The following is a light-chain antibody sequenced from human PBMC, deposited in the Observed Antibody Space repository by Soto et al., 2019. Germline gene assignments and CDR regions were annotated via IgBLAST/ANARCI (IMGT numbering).Light chain of an antibody. V-gene: IGLV2-14*01. J-gene: IGLJ1*01. CDR3: SSYKSSGNYV. CDR2: DVS. CDR1: SSDVGAYNC. Sequence: QSALTQPASVSGSPGQSIAISCTGTSSDVGAYNCVSWYQQHPDKAPKLMIYDVSNRPSGVSNRFSGSKSGNTASLTISGLQAEDEADYYCSSYKSSGNYVFGTGTKLTVL.